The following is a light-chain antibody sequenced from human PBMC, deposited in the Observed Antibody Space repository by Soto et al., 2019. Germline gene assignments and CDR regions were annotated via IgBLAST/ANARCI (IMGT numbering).Light chain of an antibody. J-gene: IGKJ4*01. CDR3: QQRTNWLT. CDR2: DAS. V-gene: IGKV3-11*01. CDR1: QSLSSY. Sequence: EIVLTQSPATLSLSPGERATLSCRASQSLSSYLAWYQQKPGQAPRLLIYDASNRATVIPARFSGSGSGTVFAITISSQEPEDCAVDYCQQRTNWLTFGGGTNVEIK.